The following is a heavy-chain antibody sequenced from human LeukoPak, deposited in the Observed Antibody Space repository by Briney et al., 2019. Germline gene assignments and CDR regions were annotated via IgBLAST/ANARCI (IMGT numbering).Heavy chain of an antibody. CDR2: ISSNGGST. Sequence: PGGSLRLSCSASGFTFSSYAMHWVRQAPGKGLEYVSAISSNGGSTYYADSVKGRFTISRDSSKNTLYLQMNSLRAEDTAVYYCAKDRPPFTIFGVDFDYWGQGTLVTVSS. J-gene: IGHJ4*02. CDR1: GFTFSSYA. D-gene: IGHD3-3*01. CDR3: AKDRPPFTIFGVDFDY. V-gene: IGHV3-64*04.